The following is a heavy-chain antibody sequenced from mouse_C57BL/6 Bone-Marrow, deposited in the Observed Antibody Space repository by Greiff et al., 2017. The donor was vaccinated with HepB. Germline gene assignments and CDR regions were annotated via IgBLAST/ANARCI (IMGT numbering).Heavy chain of an antibody. J-gene: IGHJ3*01. Sequence: QVQLQQPGAELVKPGASVKMSCKASGYTFTSYWITWVKQRPGQGLEWIGDIYPGSGSTNYNEKFKSKATLTVDTSSSTAYMQLSSLTCEDSAVYDCARSDVYYGLFAYWGEGTLVTVAA. D-gene: IGHD2-1*01. V-gene: IGHV1-55*01. CDR1: GYTFTSYW. CDR2: IYPGSGST. CDR3: ARSDVYYGLFAY.